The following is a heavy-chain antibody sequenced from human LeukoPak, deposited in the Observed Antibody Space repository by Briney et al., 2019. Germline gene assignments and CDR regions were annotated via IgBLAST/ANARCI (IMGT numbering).Heavy chain of an antibody. Sequence: PSETLSLTCTVSGGSISSGSYYWSWIRQPAGKGLEWIGRIYTSGSTNYNPSLKSRVTISVDTSKNQFSLKLSSVTAADTAVYYCARFDYTHFDYWGQGTLVTVSS. CDR2: IYTSGST. V-gene: IGHV4-61*02. D-gene: IGHD4-11*01. CDR1: GGSISSGSYY. CDR3: ARFDYTHFDY. J-gene: IGHJ4*02.